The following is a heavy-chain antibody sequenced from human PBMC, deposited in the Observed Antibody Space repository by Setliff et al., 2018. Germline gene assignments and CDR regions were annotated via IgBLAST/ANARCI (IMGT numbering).Heavy chain of an antibody. CDR3: RFWSSYYKNDY. J-gene: IGHJ4*02. V-gene: IGHV4-38-2*01. D-gene: IGHD3-3*01. Sequence: SEPLSLPCAVSGYSIRSGFSWVWIRQSPGTGLEWIGRILFSQDTYYNPSLNSRVTISADTSKNQFSLNLSSVTAADTAVYYCRFWSSYYKNDYWAQGTLVTVSS. CDR2: ILFSQDT. CDR1: GYSIRSGFS.